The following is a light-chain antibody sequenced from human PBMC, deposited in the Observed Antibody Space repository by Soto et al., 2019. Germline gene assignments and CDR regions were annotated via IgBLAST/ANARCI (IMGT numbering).Light chain of an antibody. CDR2: EGS. CDR1: SSDVGSYNL. CDR3: CSYAGSSTFAYVV. V-gene: IGLV2-23*03. J-gene: IGLJ2*01. Sequence: QSVLTQPASVSGSPGQSITISCTGTSSDVGSYNLVSWYQQHPGKAPKLMIYEGSKRPSGVSNRFSGSKSGNTASLTLSGLQAEDEADYYCCSYAGSSTFAYVVFGGGTKLTVL.